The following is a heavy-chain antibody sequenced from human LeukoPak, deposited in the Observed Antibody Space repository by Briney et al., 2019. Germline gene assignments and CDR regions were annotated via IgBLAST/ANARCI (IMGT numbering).Heavy chain of an antibody. CDR2: IYHSGST. J-gene: IGHJ4*02. CDR3: ARGPFYDILTGYYMTPYFDY. Sequence: PSETLSLTCAVSGGSISSGGYSWSWIRQPPGKGLEWIGYIYHSGSTYYNPSLKSRVTISVDRSKNQFSLKLSSVTAADTAVYYCARGPFYDILTGYYMTPYFDYWGQGTLVTVSS. V-gene: IGHV4-30-2*01. D-gene: IGHD3-9*01. CDR1: GGSISSGGYS.